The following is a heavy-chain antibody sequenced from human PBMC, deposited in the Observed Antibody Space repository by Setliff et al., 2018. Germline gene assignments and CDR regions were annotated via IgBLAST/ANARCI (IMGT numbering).Heavy chain of an antibody. J-gene: IGHJ6*03. CDR2: MKPNSGNT. V-gene: IGHV1-8*03. CDR1: GYTFTSYD. CDR3: ARGLGSYYYYYMDV. Sequence: KVSCKASGYTFTSYDINWVRQATGQGLEWMGWMKPNSGNTGYAQKFQGRVTITRNTSISTAYMELSSLRSEDTAVYYCARGLGSYYYYYMDVWGKGTTVTVSS. D-gene: IGHD7-27*01.